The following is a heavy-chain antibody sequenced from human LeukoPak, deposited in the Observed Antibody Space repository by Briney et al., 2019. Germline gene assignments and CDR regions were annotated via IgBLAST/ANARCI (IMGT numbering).Heavy chain of an antibody. CDR2: INHSGST. D-gene: IGHD3-10*01. Sequence: SETLSLTCAVYGGSFSGYYWSWIRQPPRKGLEWIGEINHSGSTNYNPSLKSRVTISVDTSKNQFSLKLSSVTAADTAVYYCARGFGGEVLLWFRELFHFDYWGQGTLVTVSS. V-gene: IGHV4-34*01. CDR1: GGSFSGYY. CDR3: ARGFGGEVLLWFRELFHFDY. J-gene: IGHJ4*02.